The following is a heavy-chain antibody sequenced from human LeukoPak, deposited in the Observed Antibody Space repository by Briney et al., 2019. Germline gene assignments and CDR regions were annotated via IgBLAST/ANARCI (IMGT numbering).Heavy chain of an antibody. D-gene: IGHD3-22*01. CDR2: ISGSGDST. CDR1: GFNLDNYA. J-gene: IGHJ1*01. V-gene: IGHV3-23*01. CDR3: ATYSSLNRREFQY. Sequence: QPGGSLRLSCVASGFNLDNYAMSWVRQAPGKGLEWVSAISGSGDSTYYADSVKGRFTISRDNAKNSLYLQMNSLRAEDTAVYYCATYSSLNRREFQYWGQGTLLTVSS.